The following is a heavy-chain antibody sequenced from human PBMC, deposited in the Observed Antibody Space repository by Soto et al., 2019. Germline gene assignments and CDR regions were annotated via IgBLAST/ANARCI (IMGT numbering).Heavy chain of an antibody. CDR3: ARDHSSSSESYYYYYGMDV. V-gene: IGHV1-69*06. CDR2: IIPIFGTA. D-gene: IGHD6-6*01. J-gene: IGHJ6*02. CDR1: GGTFSSYA. Sequence: SVKVSCKASGGTFSSYAISWVRQAPGQGLEWMGGIIPIFGTANYAQKFQGRVTITADKSTSTAYMELSSLRSEDTAVYYCARDHSSSSESYYYYYGMDVWGQGTTVTVSS.